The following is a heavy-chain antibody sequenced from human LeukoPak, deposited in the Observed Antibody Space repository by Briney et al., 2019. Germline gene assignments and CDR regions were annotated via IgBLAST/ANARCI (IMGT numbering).Heavy chain of an antibody. CDR2: ISGSGGGT. Sequence: PGGSLRLSCAASGFTFSSFAMSWVRQAPGKGLEWVSPISGSGGGTYYADSVKGRFTISRDNSENTLYLQMNSLRAEDTAVYYCAKGAITLVRGVIITHFDYWGQGTLVTVSS. J-gene: IGHJ4*02. CDR3: AKGAITLVRGVIITHFDY. CDR1: GFTFSSFA. D-gene: IGHD3-10*01. V-gene: IGHV3-23*01.